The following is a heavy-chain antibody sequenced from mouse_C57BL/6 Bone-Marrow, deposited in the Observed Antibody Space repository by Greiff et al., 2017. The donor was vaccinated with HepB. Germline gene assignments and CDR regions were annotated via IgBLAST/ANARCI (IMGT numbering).Heavy chain of an antibody. Sequence: EVQLQQSGPVLVKPGASVKMSCKASGYTFTDYYMNWVKQSHGKSLEWIGVINPYNGGTSYNQKFKGKATLTVDKSSSTAYMELNSLTSEDSAVYYCARGDGNYPFAYWGQGTLVTVSA. CDR2: INPYNGGT. CDR3: ARGDGNYPFAY. D-gene: IGHD2-1*01. V-gene: IGHV1-19*01. CDR1: GYTFTDYY. J-gene: IGHJ3*01.